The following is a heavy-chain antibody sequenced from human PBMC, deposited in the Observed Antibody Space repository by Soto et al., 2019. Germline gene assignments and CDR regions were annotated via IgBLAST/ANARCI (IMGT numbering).Heavy chain of an antibody. CDR1: GGSFSGYY. D-gene: IGHD3-10*01. J-gene: IGHJ4*02. V-gene: IGHV4-34*01. CDR2: INHSGST. Sequence: QVQLQQWGAGLLKPSETLSLTCAVYGGSFSGYYWSWIRQPPGKGLEWIGEINHSGSTHYNPSLKSRVTISVDTSKNQFSLKLSSVTAADTAVYYCASRLGVVRAIDYWGQGTLVTVSS. CDR3: ASRLGVVRAIDY.